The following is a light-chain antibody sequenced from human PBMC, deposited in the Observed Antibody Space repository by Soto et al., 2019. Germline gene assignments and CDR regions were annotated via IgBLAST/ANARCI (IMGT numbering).Light chain of an antibody. V-gene: IGKV3-15*01. CDR1: QSVSSY. J-gene: IGKJ1*01. CDR2: GAS. Sequence: EKVMTQSPATLSMSPGERATLSCRASQSVSSYSAWYQQKPGQAPRLLIYGASTRATGIPARFSGSGSGTEFTLTISSLQSEDFAVYYCQQYNNWPSWTFGQGTKVEIK. CDR3: QQYNNWPSWT.